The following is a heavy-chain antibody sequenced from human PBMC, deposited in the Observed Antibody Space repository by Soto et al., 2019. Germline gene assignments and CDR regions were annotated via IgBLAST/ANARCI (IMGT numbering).Heavy chain of an antibody. CDR1: GGSISSDNW. CDR2: IHHRVST. D-gene: IGHD6-6*01. Sequence: QVQLQESGPGLVKPSGTLSLTCAVSGGSISSDNWWSWVRQHPWKGLEWIGEIHHRVSTNYNPSLKSRVTISVDKSNHQFSLKLSSVTAADTAVYYCAREGIAGRRGDGEKSFDCRGQGTLVTVSS. V-gene: IGHV4-4*02. J-gene: IGHJ4*02. CDR3: AREGIAGRRGDGEKSFDC.